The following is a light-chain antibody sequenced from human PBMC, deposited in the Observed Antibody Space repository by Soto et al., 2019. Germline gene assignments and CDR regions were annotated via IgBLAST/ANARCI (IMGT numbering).Light chain of an antibody. CDR2: DAS. CDR1: QRISTNY. CDR3: QQFDNLIT. Sequence: EIVLPQSPAPLSLSPGERATLSCGASQRISTNYLAWYQQKPGLAPSLLIYDASNRAAGIPDRFSGSGSGTDFTLTISRLEPEDFAVYYCQQFDNLITFGGGTKVEIK. V-gene: IGKV3D-20*01. J-gene: IGKJ4*01.